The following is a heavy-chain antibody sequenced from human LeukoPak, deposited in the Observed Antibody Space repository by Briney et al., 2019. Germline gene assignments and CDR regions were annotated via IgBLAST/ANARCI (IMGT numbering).Heavy chain of an antibody. J-gene: IGHJ4*02. CDR2: INTDGSST. CDR3: ARVFYCSGGSCYSGPFDY. Sequence: GGSLRLSCPAAAFTFSSYWMHWVRQAQGKGLVWVSRINTDGSSTSYADSVKGRFTISRDNAKNTLYLQMNSLRAEDTAVYYCARVFYCSGGSCYSGPFDYWGQGTLVTVSS. CDR1: AFTFSSYW. V-gene: IGHV3-74*01. D-gene: IGHD2-15*01.